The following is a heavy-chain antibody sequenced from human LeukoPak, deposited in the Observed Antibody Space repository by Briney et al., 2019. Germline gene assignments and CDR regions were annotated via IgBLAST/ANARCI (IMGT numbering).Heavy chain of an antibody. CDR1: GFIFRSHW. V-gene: IGHV3-7*03. J-gene: IGHJ4*02. CDR2: INFDGSEK. CDR3: ARDHVSPGLIFDY. Sequence: PGGSLRLSCVVSGFIFRSHWMSWVRQAPGKGLEWVANINFDGSEKHHVDSVKGRFTISRDNAKNSLYLQMNSLRADDTAVYYCARDHVSPGLIFDYWGQGTLVTVSS. D-gene: IGHD3-16*01.